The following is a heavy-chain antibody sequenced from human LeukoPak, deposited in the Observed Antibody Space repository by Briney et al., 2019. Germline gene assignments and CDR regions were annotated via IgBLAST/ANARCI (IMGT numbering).Heavy chain of an antibody. CDR2: INPNSGGT. D-gene: IGHD2-2*01. V-gene: IGHV1-2*02. J-gene: IGHJ1*01. Sequence: ASVKVSCKASGYTFTGYYMHWVRQAPGQGLEWMGWINPNSGGTNYAQKFQGRVTMTRDTSISTAYMELSRPRSDDTAVYYCAAPYCSSTSCLEYFQHWGQGTLVTVSS. CDR1: GYTFTGYY. CDR3: AAPYCSSTSCLEYFQH.